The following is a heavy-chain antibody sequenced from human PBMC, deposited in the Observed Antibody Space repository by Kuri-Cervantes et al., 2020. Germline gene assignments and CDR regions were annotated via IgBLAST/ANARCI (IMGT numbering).Heavy chain of an antibody. CDR2: ISSSGSTI. CDR3: ARVSSIVGAASDY. CDR1: GFTFSDYY. Sequence: GESLKISCAASGFTFSDYYMSWIRQAPGKGLEWVSYISSSGSTIYYADSVKGRFTISRDNAKNSLYLQMNSLRDEDTAVYYCARVSSIVGAASDYWGQGTLVTVSS. V-gene: IGHV3-11*04. D-gene: IGHD1-26*01. J-gene: IGHJ4*02.